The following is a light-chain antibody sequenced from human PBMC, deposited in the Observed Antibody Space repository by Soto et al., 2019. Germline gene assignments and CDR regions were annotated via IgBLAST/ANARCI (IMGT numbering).Light chain of an antibody. CDR2: EVT. V-gene: IGLV2-14*01. J-gene: IGLJ2*01. CDR3: ATWDSSLSAVV. Sequence: QSALTQPASVSGSPGQSIAISCTGSSSDIGIYKYVSWYQQHPGKVPKLIIYEVTNRPSGVSNRFSGSKSGTSATLGITGLQTGDEADYYCATWDSSLSAVVVGGGTKLTVL. CDR1: SSDIGIYKY.